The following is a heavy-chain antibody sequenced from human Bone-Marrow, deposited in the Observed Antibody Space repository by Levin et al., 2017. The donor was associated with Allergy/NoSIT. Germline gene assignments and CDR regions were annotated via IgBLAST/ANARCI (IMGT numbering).Heavy chain of an antibody. CDR3: ERDCPHLSYSSTWYYYYGMDV. J-gene: IGHJ6*02. CDR1: GFTFSNSS. Sequence: PGGSLRLSCAASGFTFSNSSMNWVRQAPGKGLEWVSYISDSSSSIFYADSVKGRFTISRDNAKNSLFLQMNSLRDEDTAVYYCERDCPHLSYSSTWYYYYGMDVWGQGTTVTVSS. D-gene: IGHD6-13*01. V-gene: IGHV3-48*02. CDR2: ISDSSSSI.